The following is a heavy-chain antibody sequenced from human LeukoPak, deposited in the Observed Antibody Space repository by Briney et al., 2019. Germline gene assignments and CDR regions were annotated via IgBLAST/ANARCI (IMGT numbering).Heavy chain of an antibody. J-gene: IGHJ3*02. D-gene: IGHD3-16*01. CDR1: GGSISSYS. CDR3: VRDRVLGAFDI. V-gene: IGHV4-59*01. Sequence: KPSETLSLTCTASGGSISSYSWTWIRQPPGKGLEWIGSIYYSGSTNYNPSLKSRVTISVDTSKNQFSLKLSSVTAADTAVYYCVRDRVLGAFDIWGKGKMVTVSS. CDR2: IYYSGST.